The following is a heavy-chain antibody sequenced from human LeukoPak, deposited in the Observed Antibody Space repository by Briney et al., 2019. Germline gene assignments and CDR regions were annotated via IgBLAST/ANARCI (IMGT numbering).Heavy chain of an antibody. V-gene: IGHV4-39*07. CDR2: IYYSGST. CDR3: ARGRLFRAEYFQH. Sequence: SETLSLTCTVSGGSISSSSYYWGWIRQPPGKGLEWIGSIYYSGSTYYNPSLKSRVTISVDTSKNQFSLKLSSVTAADTAVYYCARGRLFRAEYFQHWGQGTLVTVSS. CDR1: GGSISSSSYY. D-gene: IGHD2/OR15-2a*01. J-gene: IGHJ1*01.